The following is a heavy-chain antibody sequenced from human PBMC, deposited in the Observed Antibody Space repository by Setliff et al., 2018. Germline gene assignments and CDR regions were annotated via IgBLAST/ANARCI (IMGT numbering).Heavy chain of an antibody. J-gene: IGHJ4*02. CDR1: GFTFRSYA. CDR3: AKDSGWFLPFDS. Sequence: LRLSCAASGFTFRSYAMSWVRQAPGKGLEWVSAISGSGGSTYYADSVKGRFTISRDNSKNTLYLQMNSLRAEDTAVYYCAKDSGWFLPFDSWGQGTLVTVSS. D-gene: IGHD6-19*01. V-gene: IGHV3-23*01. CDR2: ISGSGGST.